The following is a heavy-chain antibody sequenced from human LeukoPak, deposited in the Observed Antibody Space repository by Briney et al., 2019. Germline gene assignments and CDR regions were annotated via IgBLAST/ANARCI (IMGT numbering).Heavy chain of an antibody. V-gene: IGHV3-7*01. D-gene: IGHD1-1*01. Sequence: GGSLRLSCAASGFTFSSYWMTWVRQAPGRGLEWVANINRDGNEKYYVDSVKGRSTISRDNAKNSLYLQMNSLRAEDTAVYYCTRDVGAGWNPNYWGQGILVTVSS. CDR3: TRDVGAGWNPNY. CDR2: INRDGNEK. CDR1: GFTFSSYW. J-gene: IGHJ4*02.